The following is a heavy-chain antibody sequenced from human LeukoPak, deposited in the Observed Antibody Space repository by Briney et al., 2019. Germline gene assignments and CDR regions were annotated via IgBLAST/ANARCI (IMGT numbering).Heavy chain of an antibody. CDR2: INPNSGGT. D-gene: IGHD1-26*01. CDR3: ARGGVGATFYGMDV. CDR1: GYTFTGYY. Sequence: ASVKVSCKASGYTFTGYYMHWARQAPGQGLGWMGWINPNSGGTNYAQKFQGWVTMTRDTSISTAYMELGRLRSDDTAVYYCARGGVGATFYGMDVWGQGTTVTVSS. V-gene: IGHV1-2*04. J-gene: IGHJ6*02.